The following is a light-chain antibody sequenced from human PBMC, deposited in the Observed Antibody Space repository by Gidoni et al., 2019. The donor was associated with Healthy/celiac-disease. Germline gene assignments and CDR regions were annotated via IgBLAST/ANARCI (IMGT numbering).Light chain of an antibody. J-gene: IGKJ2*03. V-gene: IGKV1-33*01. CDR3: QQYDNLPRDS. CDR2: DAS. Sequence: DIQMTQSPSSLSASVGDRVTTTCQASQDISNYLNWDQQKPGKAPKLLIYDASNLETGVPPRFSGSGSGTDFTFTISSLQPEDIATYCCQQYDNLPRDSFGQGTKLEIK. CDR1: QDISNY.